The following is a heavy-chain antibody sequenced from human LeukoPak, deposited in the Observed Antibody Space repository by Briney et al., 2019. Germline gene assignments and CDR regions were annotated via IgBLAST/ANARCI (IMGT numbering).Heavy chain of an antibody. V-gene: IGHV3-23*01. Sequence: GGSLRLSCAASGFTFSSYAMIWVRQAPGKGLEWVSAISDNGISTYYADSVKGRFTISRDNSKNTLYLQVNSLRAEDTAVYFCAKGTMDGGQYYYDSSGGQGTLVTVSS. CDR3: AKGTMDGGQYYYDSS. J-gene: IGHJ4*02. CDR2: ISDNGIST. CDR1: GFTFSSYA. D-gene: IGHD3-22*01.